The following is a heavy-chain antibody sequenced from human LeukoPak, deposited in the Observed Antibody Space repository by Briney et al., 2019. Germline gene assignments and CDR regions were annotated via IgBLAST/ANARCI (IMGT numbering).Heavy chain of an antibody. V-gene: IGHV4-34*01. D-gene: IGHD3-10*01. CDR3: ARGPYYYGSGSYYRYWFDP. Sequence: SETLSLTCAVYGESFSGYNWSWIRQPPGKGLEWIGEINHSGSTNYNPSLKSRVTISVDTSKNQFSLKLSSVTAADTAVYYCARGPYYYGSGSYYRYWFDPWGQGTLVTVSS. CDR2: INHSGST. CDR1: GESFSGYN. J-gene: IGHJ5*02.